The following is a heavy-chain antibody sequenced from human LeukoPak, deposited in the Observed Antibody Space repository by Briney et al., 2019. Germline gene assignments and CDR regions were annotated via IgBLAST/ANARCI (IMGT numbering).Heavy chain of an antibody. V-gene: IGHV3-21*01. D-gene: IGHD2-2*01. J-gene: IGHJ4*02. Sequence: GGSLRLSCAASVFTFSSYSMDWDRQAPGKGLEGVSSISSSSSYIYYADSGKARFTISRYNAKNSLYLQMNSLRDEDTAVYYCTVVPAAIGGLFGYWGQGTLVTVSS. CDR1: VFTFSSYS. CDR2: ISSSSSYI. CDR3: TVVPAAIGGLFGY.